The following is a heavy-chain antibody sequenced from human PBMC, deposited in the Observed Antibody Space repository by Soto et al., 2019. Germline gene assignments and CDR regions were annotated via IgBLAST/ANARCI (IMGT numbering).Heavy chain of an antibody. V-gene: IGHV3-9*01. CDR1: GFTFDDYA. J-gene: IGHJ5*02. D-gene: IGHD3-10*01. Sequence: EVQLVESGGGLVQPGRSLRLSCAASGFTFDDYAMHWVRQAPGKGLEWVSGISWNSGSIGYADSVKGRFTISRDNAKNSLYLQMNSLRAEDTALYYCAKDIRIGFGEWGWFDPWGQGTLVTVSS. CDR2: ISWNSGSI. CDR3: AKDIRIGFGEWGWFDP.